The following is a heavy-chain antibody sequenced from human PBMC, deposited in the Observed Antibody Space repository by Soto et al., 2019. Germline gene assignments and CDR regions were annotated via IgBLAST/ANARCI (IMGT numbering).Heavy chain of an antibody. D-gene: IGHD3-3*01. CDR3: AKDRPITIFGVVIPYYYYGMDV. Sequence: GGSLRLSCAASGFTFSSYAMSWVRQAPGKGLEWVSAISGSGGSTYYADSVKGRFTISRDNSKNTLYLQMNSLRAEDTAVYYCAKDRPITIFGVVIPYYYYGMDVWGQGTTVTVSS. CDR2: ISGSGGST. V-gene: IGHV3-23*01. J-gene: IGHJ6*02. CDR1: GFTFSSYA.